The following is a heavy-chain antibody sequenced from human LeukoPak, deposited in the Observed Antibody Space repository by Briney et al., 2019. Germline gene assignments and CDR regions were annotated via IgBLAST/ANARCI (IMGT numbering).Heavy chain of an antibody. CDR1: GYTFTSYG. V-gene: IGHV1-18*01. CDR2: ISAYNGNT. CDR3: ARVGGSAIFGVLRPFDP. Sequence: ASVKVSCKASGYTFTSYGISWVRQAPGQGLEWMGWISAYNGNTKYAQKLQGRVTMTTDTSTSTAYMELRSLRSDDTAVYYCARVGGSAIFGVLRPFDPWGQGTLVTVSS. D-gene: IGHD3-3*01. J-gene: IGHJ5*02.